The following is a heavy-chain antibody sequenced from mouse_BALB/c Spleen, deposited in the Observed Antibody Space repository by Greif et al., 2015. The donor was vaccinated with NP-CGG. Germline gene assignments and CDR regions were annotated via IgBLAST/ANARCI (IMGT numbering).Heavy chain of an antibody. CDR2: ISSGSSTI. Sequence: EVHLVESGGGLVQPGGSRKLPCAASGFTFSSFGMHWVRQAPEKGLEWVAYISSGSSTIYYADTVKGRFTISRDNPKNTLFLQMTSLRSEDTAMYYCARSYYDGSSYDYAMDYWGQGTSVTVSS. CDR3: ARSYYDGSSYDYAMDY. J-gene: IGHJ4*01. D-gene: IGHD1-1*01. V-gene: IGHV5-17*02. CDR1: GFTFSSFG.